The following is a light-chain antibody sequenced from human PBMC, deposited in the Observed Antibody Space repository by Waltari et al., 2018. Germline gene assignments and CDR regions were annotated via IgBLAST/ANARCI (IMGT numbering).Light chain of an antibody. CDR3: QHYDNFPFT. J-gene: IGKJ3*01. CDR1: QDISNY. Sequence: DIQMTQSPSSLSASIGDRGTITCQASQDISNYLLWYQQKPGKAPRVLIYDASTLGRGVPSRFSGSGSGTDFTFTIAALQPEDFATYFCQHYDNFPFTFGPGTTVDVK. CDR2: DAS. V-gene: IGKV1-33*01.